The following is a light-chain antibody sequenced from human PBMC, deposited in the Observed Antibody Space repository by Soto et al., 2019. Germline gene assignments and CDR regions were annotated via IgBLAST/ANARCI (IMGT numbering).Light chain of an antibody. CDR2: DVT. Sequence: QSALTQPASVSGSPGQSITISCTGTSSNVGGYNFVSWYQQHPGKAPQLMIYDVTDRPSGVSTRFSGSKSGNTASLTISGLQAADEADYYCSSYTSSSNLVIFGGGTKLTVL. CDR3: SSYTSSSNLVI. V-gene: IGLV2-14*01. CDR1: SSNVGGYNF. J-gene: IGLJ2*01.